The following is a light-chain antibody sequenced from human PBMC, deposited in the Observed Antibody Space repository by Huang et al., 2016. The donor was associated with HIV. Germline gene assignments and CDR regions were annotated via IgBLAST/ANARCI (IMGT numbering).Light chain of an antibody. CDR2: TAS. J-gene: IGKJ5*01. CDR3: QQRFSYPRT. CDR1: QGGNNY. Sequence: IKLTQSPSSLSASVGDRVTITCRASQGGNNYVAWYQQQPGKAPKLLFYTASALRTWVPSMFSGSGSRTDFTLSINNLQPEDSATYYCQQRFSYPRTFGQGTRLEIK. V-gene: IGKV1-9*01.